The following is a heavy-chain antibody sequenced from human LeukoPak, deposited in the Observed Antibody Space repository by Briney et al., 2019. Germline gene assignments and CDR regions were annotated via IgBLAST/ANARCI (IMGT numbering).Heavy chain of an antibody. CDR3: ARDQVAGTGWFDY. J-gene: IGHJ4*02. V-gene: IGHV1-69*04. Sequence: SVKVSCKASGGPFSSYAISWVRQAPGQGLEWMGRIIPIFGIANYAQKFQGRVTITADKSTSTAYMELSSLRSEDTAVYYCARDQVAGTGWFDYWGQGTLVTVSS. CDR1: GGPFSSYA. CDR2: IIPIFGIA. D-gene: IGHD6-19*01.